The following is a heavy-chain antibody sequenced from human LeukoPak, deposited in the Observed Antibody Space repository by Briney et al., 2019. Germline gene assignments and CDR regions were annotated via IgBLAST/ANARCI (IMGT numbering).Heavy chain of an antibody. D-gene: IGHD3-10*01. CDR2: MNPNSGNT. Sequence: ASVKVSCKVSGYTFTSYGISWVRQAPGQGLEWMGWMNPNSGNTGYAQKFQGRVTMTRNTSISTAYMELSSLRSEDTAVYYCARRVASRGAAPFDYWGQGTLVTVSS. CDR1: GYTFTSYG. CDR3: ARRVASRGAAPFDY. J-gene: IGHJ4*02. V-gene: IGHV1-8*02.